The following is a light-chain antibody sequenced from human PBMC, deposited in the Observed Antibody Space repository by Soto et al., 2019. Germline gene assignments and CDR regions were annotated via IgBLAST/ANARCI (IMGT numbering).Light chain of an antibody. CDR1: SSDFAAYNY. Sequence: QSLLTQPASVSWSPGQSIAISCTGSSSDFAAYNYVSWYQHHPGKAPKLMIYEVSNRPSGVSNRFSGSKSGNTASLTISGLQAEDEADYYCSSYYSARIFGTGTRSPS. V-gene: IGLV2-14*01. J-gene: IGLJ1*01. CDR3: SSYYSARI. CDR2: EVS.